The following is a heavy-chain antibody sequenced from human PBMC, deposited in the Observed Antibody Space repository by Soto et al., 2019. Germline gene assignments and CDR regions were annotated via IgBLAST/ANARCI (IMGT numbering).Heavy chain of an antibody. V-gene: IGHV3-48*01. CDR1: GFILSDCA. Sequence: EVQLVESGGGLVQPGGSLRLSCATSGFILSDCAMNWVRQAPGKGLEWVSYISSSSSVIDYADSVKGRFTVSRDNARNSLEPQINSLRAEETAVEYCARELSWGSNLVYFMDVWGKGTPGTGSS. CDR2: ISSSSSVI. CDR3: ARELSWGSNLVYFMDV. J-gene: IGHJ6*03. D-gene: IGHD3-16*01.